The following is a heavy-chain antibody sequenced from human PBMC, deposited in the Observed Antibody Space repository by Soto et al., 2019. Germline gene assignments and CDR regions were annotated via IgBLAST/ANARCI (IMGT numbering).Heavy chain of an antibody. V-gene: IGHV4-34*01. J-gene: IGHJ6*02. CDR1: GGSFSGYY. D-gene: IGHD3-3*01. CDR3: AREDNFWSGYYTYYYYGMDV. CDR2: INHSGST. Sequence: PSETLSLTCAVYGGSFSGYYWSWIRQPPGKGLEWIGEINHSGSTNYNPSLKSRVTISVDTSKNQFSLKLSSVTAADTAVYYCAREDNFWSGYYTYYYYGMDVWGQGTTVTVSS.